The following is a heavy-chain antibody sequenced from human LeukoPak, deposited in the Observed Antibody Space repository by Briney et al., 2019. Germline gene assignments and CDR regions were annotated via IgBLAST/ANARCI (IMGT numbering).Heavy chain of an antibody. Sequence: SETLSLTCAVFGGSFSDYHWSWIRQPPGKGLEWIEEINHSGSTKYKPSLKSRVSISVDTSKNQFSLKMTSVTAADTAVYYCAKNNWFDSWGQGTLVTVSS. CDR1: GGSFSDYH. CDR2: INHSGST. CDR3: AKNNWFDS. J-gene: IGHJ5*01. V-gene: IGHV4-34*01.